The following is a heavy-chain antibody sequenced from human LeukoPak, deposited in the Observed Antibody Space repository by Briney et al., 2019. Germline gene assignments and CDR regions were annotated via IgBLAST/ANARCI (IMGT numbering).Heavy chain of an antibody. V-gene: IGHV5-51*01. J-gene: IGHJ4*02. Sequence: GESLKISCKGSGYTFTTSWIGWVRQMPGKGLQWMGIIYPGDSDTRYSPSFQGQVTISADKSISTAYLQWSSLKASDTAMYYCARPDSSSWHTHFDYWGQGTLVTVSS. CDR2: IYPGDSDT. D-gene: IGHD6-13*01. CDR1: GYTFTTSW. CDR3: ARPDSSSWHTHFDY.